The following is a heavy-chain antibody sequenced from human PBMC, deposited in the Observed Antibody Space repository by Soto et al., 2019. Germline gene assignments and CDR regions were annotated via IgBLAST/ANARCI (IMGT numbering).Heavy chain of an antibody. Sequence: GGSLRLSCSASGFTFSSYAVGWVRQAPGKGLEWVSDISGSGGSTYYADSVKGRFTISRDNSKNTLYLQMNSLRAEDTAVYYCAKARAQYYDFWSGYPVDYWGQGTLVTVSS. V-gene: IGHV3-23*01. CDR1: GFTFSSYA. D-gene: IGHD3-3*01. CDR2: ISGSGGST. J-gene: IGHJ4*02. CDR3: AKARAQYYDFWSGYPVDY.